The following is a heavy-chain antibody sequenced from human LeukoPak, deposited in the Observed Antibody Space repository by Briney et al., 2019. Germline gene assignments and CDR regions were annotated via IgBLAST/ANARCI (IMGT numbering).Heavy chain of an antibody. CDR1: GFTFSSYA. CDR3: AKGGDLLMLNPIPFGY. CDR2: ISGSGGST. D-gene: IGHD2-8*01. Sequence: GGSLRLSCAASGFTFSSYAMSWVRQAPGKGLEWVSAISGSGGSTYYADSVKGLFTISRDNSKNTLYLQMNSLRAEDTAVYYCAKGGDLLMLNPIPFGYWGQGTLVTVSS. J-gene: IGHJ4*02. V-gene: IGHV3-23*01.